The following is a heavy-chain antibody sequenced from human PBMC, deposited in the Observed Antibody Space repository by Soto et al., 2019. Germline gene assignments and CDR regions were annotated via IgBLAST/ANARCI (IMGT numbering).Heavy chain of an antibody. D-gene: IGHD6-19*01. CDR1: GFTFDDYA. J-gene: IGHJ3*01. Sequence: GGSLRLSCAASGFTFDDYAMHWVRQAPGKGLEWVSGISWNSGSIGYADSVKGRFTISRDNAKNSLYLQMNSLRAEDTALYYWAKDREAGAGNDVFDFWGQGKMVTVSS. V-gene: IGHV3-9*01. CDR2: ISWNSGSI. CDR3: AKDREAGAGNDVFDF.